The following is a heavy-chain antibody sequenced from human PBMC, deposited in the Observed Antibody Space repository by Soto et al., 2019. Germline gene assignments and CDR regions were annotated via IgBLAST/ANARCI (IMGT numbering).Heavy chain of an antibody. CDR1: GVTFSSYT. V-gene: IGHV1-69*02. CDR3: ARDGGYFDY. J-gene: IGHJ4*02. Sequence: QVQLVQSGAEVKKPGSSVKVSCKASGVTFSSYTISWVRQAPGQGLEWMGMIIHILGIANYAQKFQGRVTITADKSTSTAYMELSSLRSEDTAVYYCARDGGYFDYWGQGTLVTVSS. CDR2: IIHILGIA. D-gene: IGHD3-10*01.